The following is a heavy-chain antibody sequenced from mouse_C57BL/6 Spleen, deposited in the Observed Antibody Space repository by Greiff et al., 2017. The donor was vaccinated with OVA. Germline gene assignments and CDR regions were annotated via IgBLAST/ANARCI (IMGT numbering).Heavy chain of an antibody. CDR3: ARYYGYGDYFDY. CDR2: IYPGSGST. D-gene: IGHD2-2*01. J-gene: IGHJ2*01. V-gene: IGHV1-55*01. CDR1: GYTFTSYW. Sequence: VQLQQPGAELVKPGASVKMSCKASGYTFTSYWITWVKQRPGQGLEWIGDIYPGSGSTNYNEKFKSKATLTVDTSSSTAYMQLSSLTSEDSAVYYCARYYGYGDYFDYWGKGTTLTVSS.